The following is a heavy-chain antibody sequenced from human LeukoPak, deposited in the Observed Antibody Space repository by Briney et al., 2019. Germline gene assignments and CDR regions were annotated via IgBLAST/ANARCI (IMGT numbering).Heavy chain of an antibody. J-gene: IGHJ6*03. D-gene: IGHD1-26*01. CDR2: ISGSGGST. Sequence: PGGSLRLSCAASGFTFSSYAMSWVRQAPGKGLEWVSAISGSGGSTYYADSVKGRFTISRDNSKNTLYLQMNSLRAKDTAVFYCAKDPWELPTYYYYMDVWGKGTTVTVSS. V-gene: IGHV3-23*01. CDR3: AKDPWELPTYYYYMDV. CDR1: GFTFSSYA.